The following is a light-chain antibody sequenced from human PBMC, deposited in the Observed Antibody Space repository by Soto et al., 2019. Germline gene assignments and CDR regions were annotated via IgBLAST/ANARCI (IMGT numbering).Light chain of an antibody. CDR1: QNISSY. J-gene: IGKJ1*01. CDR2: DVS. V-gene: IGKV3-11*01. CDR3: QQRSNWPRT. Sequence: IVLTQSRAALSCSPGKRSTLSCRASQNISSYLIWYQQKPGQAPRLLIYDVSNRATGIPARFSGSGSGTDFTLTISSLEPEDFAVYYCQQRSNWPRTFGQGTKVDIK.